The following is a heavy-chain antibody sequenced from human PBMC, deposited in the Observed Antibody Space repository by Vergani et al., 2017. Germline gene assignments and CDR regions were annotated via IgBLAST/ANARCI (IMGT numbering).Heavy chain of an antibody. Sequence: QVQLQQWGAGLLKPSETLSLTCAVYGGSFSGYYWSWIRQPPGKGLEWIGRIYTSGSTNYNPSLKSRVTMSVDTSKNQFSLKLSSVTAADTAVYYCARDKGTIFGVAPFDPWGQGTLVTVSS. CDR3: ARDKGTIFGVAPFDP. CDR1: GGSFSGYY. V-gene: IGHV4-59*10. D-gene: IGHD3-3*01. J-gene: IGHJ5*02. CDR2: IYTSGST.